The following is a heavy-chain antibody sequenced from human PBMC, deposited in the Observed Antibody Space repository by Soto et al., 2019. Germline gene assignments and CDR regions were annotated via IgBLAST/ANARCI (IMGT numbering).Heavy chain of an antibody. CDR2: INPKSGGK. V-gene: IGHV1-2*02. J-gene: IGHJ6*02. D-gene: IGHD2-8*01. Sequence: QVQLVQSGSEVRKPGASLKVSCKASGYTFTGHYIHWVRQAPGQGLEWMGRINPKSGGKIKSQKFQGRVPRTSDTSISTASMELSRLRGDDTAVYYCARSYEDVPPCMNGVCKYLAGDGMDAWGQGTTVTVSS. CDR1: GYTFTGHY. CDR3: ARSYEDVPPCMNGVCKYLAGDGMDA.